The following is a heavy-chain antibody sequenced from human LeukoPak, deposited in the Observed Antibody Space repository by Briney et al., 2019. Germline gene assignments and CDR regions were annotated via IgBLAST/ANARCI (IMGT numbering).Heavy chain of an antibody. Sequence: PGGSLRLSCAASGFTVSSNYMSWVRQAPGKGLEWVSVIYSGGSTYYADSVKGRFTISRDHSKNTLYLQMNSLRAEDTAVYYCARDFDQGSYYFDSWGQGTLVAVSS. CDR1: GFTVSSNY. CDR2: IYSGGST. D-gene: IGHD3-9*01. CDR3: ARDFDQGSYYFDS. J-gene: IGHJ4*02. V-gene: IGHV3-66*01.